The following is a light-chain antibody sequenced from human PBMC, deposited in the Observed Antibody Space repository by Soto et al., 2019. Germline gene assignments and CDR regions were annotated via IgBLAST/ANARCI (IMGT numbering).Light chain of an antibody. CDR3: QHYNNWPPYS. CDR1: QTTNNY. CDR2: AAS. J-gene: IGKJ2*03. Sequence: DIQMTQSPSSLSASVGDRVTITCRASQTTNNYLNWYQLKPGKAPKLLIYAASTLQTGVPSRFTGSGSGTDFTLTISSLQSEDFGVYYCQHYNNWPPYSFGQGTKVEIK. V-gene: IGKV1-33*01.